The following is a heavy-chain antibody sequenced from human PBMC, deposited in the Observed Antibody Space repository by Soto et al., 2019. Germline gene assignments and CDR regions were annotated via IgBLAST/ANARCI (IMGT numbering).Heavy chain of an antibody. CDR2: ISYDGSNK. Sequence: SVGSLRLSCAASVFTFNTYGMYCVRHAPGKGLEWVAAISYDGSNKYHADSVKGRFTISRDNSKNTLYLQMNSLRVEDTAVYYCAKDIVRYTYGACEYWGQGALVIVSS. CDR3: AKDIVRYTYGACEY. CDR1: VFTFNTYG. J-gene: IGHJ1*01. D-gene: IGHD5-18*01. V-gene: IGHV3-30*18.